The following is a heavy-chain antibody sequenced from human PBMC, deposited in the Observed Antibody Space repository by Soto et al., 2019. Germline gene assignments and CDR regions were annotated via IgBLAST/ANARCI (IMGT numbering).Heavy chain of an antibody. J-gene: IGHJ4*02. CDR2: ISGSGSST. Sequence: EVQLLESGGGLVQPGGSLRLSCAASGFTFSSYAMSWVRQAPGKGLEWVSAISGSGSSTYYADSVKGRFTISRDNSKNPLYLQMNSLLAQDTAVDERAKSRGGSWYYFDSWGGGTLVTVSS. V-gene: IGHV3-23*01. CDR3: AKSRGGSWYYFDS. CDR1: GFTFSSYA. D-gene: IGHD6-13*01.